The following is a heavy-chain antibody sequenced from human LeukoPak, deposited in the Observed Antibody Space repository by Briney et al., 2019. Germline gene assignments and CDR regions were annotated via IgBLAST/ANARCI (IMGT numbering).Heavy chain of an antibody. D-gene: IGHD6-13*01. CDR1: GSTFSNFE. Sequence: PGGSLRLSCPASGSTFSNFEMNWVRQPPGKGLGWVSYIGTSGSTIHYADSVKGRFTISRDNAKNSLYLQMNSLRAEDTAVYYCAYLIAAAGVDYWGQGTLVTVSS. V-gene: IGHV3-48*03. CDR2: IGTSGSTI. J-gene: IGHJ4*02. CDR3: AYLIAAAGVDY.